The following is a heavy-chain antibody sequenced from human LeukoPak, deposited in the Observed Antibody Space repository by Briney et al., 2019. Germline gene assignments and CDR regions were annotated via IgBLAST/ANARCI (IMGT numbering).Heavy chain of an antibody. Sequence: ASVKVSCKASGGTFSSYAISWVRQAPGQGLEWMGGIIPIFGTANYAQKFQGRVTMTTDTSTSTAYMELRSLRSDDTAVYHCARVLPWLAGSPRTVDYWGQGTLVTVSS. D-gene: IGHD6-19*01. J-gene: IGHJ4*02. CDR1: GGTFSSYA. CDR3: ARVLPWLAGSPRTVDY. CDR2: IIPIFGTA. V-gene: IGHV1-69*05.